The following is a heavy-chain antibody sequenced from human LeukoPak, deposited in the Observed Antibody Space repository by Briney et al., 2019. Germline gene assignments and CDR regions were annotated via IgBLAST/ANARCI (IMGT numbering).Heavy chain of an antibody. D-gene: IGHD2-2*01. CDR3: AKFTRGYCSSASCPNWFDP. CDR1: GFTFNSYA. J-gene: IGHJ5*02. Sequence: GGSLRLSCAASGFTFNSYAMSWVRQAPGRGLEWVSAISASGGTTYYADSVKGRFTISRDNSKNTLYLQMNSLSAEDTAIYYCAKFTRGYCSSASCPNWFDPWGQGTLVTVSS. V-gene: IGHV3-23*01. CDR2: ISASGGTT.